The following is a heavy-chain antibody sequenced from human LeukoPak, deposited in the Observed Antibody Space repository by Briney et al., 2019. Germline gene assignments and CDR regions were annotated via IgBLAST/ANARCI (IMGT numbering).Heavy chain of an antibody. J-gene: IGHJ3*02. CDR3: ERAAYDFWSGYRLGGRAFDI. D-gene: IGHD3-3*01. CDR1: GFTFSIYW. CDR2: IKQDGSEK. V-gene: IGHV3-7*04. Sequence: GRSLRLSCAASGFTFSIYWMSWVRQAPGKGREWVANIKQDGSEKFYVDSVKGRFTIYRDNAKNSLYLQMNSLRAEDTAVYDCERAAYDFWSGYRLGGRAFDIWGQGTMVTVSS.